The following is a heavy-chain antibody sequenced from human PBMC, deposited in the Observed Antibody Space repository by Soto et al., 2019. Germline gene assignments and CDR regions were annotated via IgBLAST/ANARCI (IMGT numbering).Heavy chain of an antibody. D-gene: IGHD2-21*02. J-gene: IGHJ4*02. CDR1: GFSLATSAEA. Sequence: SGPTLVNPTQTLTLTCTFSGFSLATSAEAVGWIRQPPGKALEWLALIYWNDEIHYSPSLNSRLTISKDTSKNQVVLTVTNMDPVETAIYYCAHRKGVTFDYWGQGALVTVAS. V-gene: IGHV2-5*01. CDR2: IYWNDEI. CDR3: AHRKGVTFDY.